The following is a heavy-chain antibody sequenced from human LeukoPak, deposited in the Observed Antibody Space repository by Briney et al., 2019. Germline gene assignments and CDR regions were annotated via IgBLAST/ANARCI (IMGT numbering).Heavy chain of an antibody. J-gene: IGHJ4*02. V-gene: IGHV3-43*02. CDR1: GFTFDDYA. D-gene: IGHD3-10*02. CDR3: AIIALGSGRSNKDY. Sequence: GGSLRLSCAASGFTFDDYAMHWLRHAPGKGLELVYLISGDGGRTYYADSVKGRFTISRDNRKNSLYLQMNSLRSEDTALYYCAIIALGSGRSNKDYWGQGTLVTVSS. CDR2: ISGDGGRT.